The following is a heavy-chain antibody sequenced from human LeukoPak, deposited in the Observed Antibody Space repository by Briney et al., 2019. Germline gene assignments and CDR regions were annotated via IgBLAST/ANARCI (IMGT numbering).Heavy chain of an antibody. CDR1: GFTVSSNY. V-gene: IGHV3-66*01. Sequence: GGSLRLSCAAFGFTVSSNYMSWVRQAPGKGLEWVSVIYSGGSTYYADSVKGRFTISRDNSKNTLYLQMNSLRAEDTAVYYCARDSLELPYDAFDIWGQGTMVTVSS. CDR2: IYSGGST. J-gene: IGHJ3*02. D-gene: IGHD1-7*01. CDR3: ARDSLELPYDAFDI.